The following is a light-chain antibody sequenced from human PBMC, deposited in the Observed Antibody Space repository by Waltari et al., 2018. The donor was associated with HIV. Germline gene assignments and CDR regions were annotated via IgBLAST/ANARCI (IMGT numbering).Light chain of an antibody. CDR3: AAWDDSLNGFWV. V-gene: IGLV1-44*01. J-gene: IGLJ3*02. CDR1: SSTIGRNT. CDR2: SNN. Sequence: QSVLTQPPSASGTPGQRVPISCSGSSSTIGRNTVNWFQQLPGTAPKLLSYSNNQRPSGVPDRFSGSKSGTSASLAISGLQSEDEADYYCAAWDDSLNGFWVFGGGTKLTVL.